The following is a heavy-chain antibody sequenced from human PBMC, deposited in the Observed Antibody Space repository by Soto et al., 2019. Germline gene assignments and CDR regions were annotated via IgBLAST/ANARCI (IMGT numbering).Heavy chain of an antibody. D-gene: IGHD2-15*01. CDR1: GLTFRSYS. V-gene: IGHV3-48*02. J-gene: IGHJ6*02. Sequence: VGSLRLSCAASGLTFRSYSMNWVRQAPGRGLEWVSYISSSNRTINYADSVKGRFIISRDNAKNSLYLQMHSLRDEDTAVYYCAREGWPLLQTGMDVWGQGTTVTVSS. CDR3: AREGWPLLQTGMDV. CDR2: ISSSNRTI.